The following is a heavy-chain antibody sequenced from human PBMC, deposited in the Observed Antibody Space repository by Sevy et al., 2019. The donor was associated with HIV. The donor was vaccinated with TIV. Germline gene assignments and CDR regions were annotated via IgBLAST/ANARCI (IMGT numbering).Heavy chain of an antibody. J-gene: IGHJ4*02. CDR2: ISDDGNNK. V-gene: IGHV3-30*04. Sequence: GGSLRLSCTASGFTFSTYAMYWVRQAPGKGLEWVAVISDDGNNKDYADSVKGRFTVSRDNSKNTLYLQMYSLRAEDTAVYYCSSHYYDTTGYYDPLDYWGQGTLVTVSS. D-gene: IGHD3-22*01. CDR3: SSHYYDTTGYYDPLDY. CDR1: GFTFSTYA.